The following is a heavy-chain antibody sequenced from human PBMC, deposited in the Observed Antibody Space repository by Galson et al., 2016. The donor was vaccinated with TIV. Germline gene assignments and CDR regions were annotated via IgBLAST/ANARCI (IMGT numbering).Heavy chain of an antibody. Sequence: SLRLSCAASGFTFSSYDMHWVRQVTGKGLEWVSGIGTAGATYYPGSVKGRFTISRENAKNSLYLQMNSLRAGDTAVYYCARGAGGSYSWAYYYFYGMDVWGQGTTVTVPS. V-gene: IGHV3-13*01. CDR2: IGTAGAT. CDR3: ARGAGGSYSWAYYYFYGMDV. CDR1: GFTFSSYD. J-gene: IGHJ6*02. D-gene: IGHD1-26*01.